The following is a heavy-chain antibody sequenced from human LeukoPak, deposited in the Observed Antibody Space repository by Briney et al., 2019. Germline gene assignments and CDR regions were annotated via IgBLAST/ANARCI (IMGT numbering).Heavy chain of an antibody. CDR2: IYYSGST. CDR3: ARHDCRGGSCYSEYNWFDP. V-gene: IGHV4-59*01. CDR1: GGSISSYY. Sequence: SETLSLTCTVSGGSISSYYWSWIRQPPGKGLEWIGYIYYSGSTNYNPSLKSRVTISVDTSKYQFSLNLSSVTAADTAVYYCARHDCRGGSCYSEYNWFDPWGKGTLATVSS. J-gene: IGHJ5*02. D-gene: IGHD2-15*01.